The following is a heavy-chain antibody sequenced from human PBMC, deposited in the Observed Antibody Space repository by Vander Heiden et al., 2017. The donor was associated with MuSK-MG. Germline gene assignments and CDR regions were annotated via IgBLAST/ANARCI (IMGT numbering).Heavy chain of an antibody. J-gene: IGHJ4*02. CDR1: GSTFCSCA. V-gene: IGHV3-23*01. Sequence: EVQLLESRGGSVQPGGSLGIACATPGSTFCSCAITWVRHTPGKGHGWGAGISGGGETKYYADSVKGRFTISRDNSKNTLFLQMSNLRGEATAISYCAKLATLYDFWRGYSDFWGQGTLVTVSS. CDR2: ISGGGETK. CDR3: AKLATLYDFWRGYSDF. D-gene: IGHD3-3*01.